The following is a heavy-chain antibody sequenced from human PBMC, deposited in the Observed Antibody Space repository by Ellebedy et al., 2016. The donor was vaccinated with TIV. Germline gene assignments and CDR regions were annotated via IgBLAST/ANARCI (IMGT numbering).Heavy chain of an antibody. D-gene: IGHD4-17*01. CDR3: ARGDYGDYAFHY. V-gene: IGHV4-34*01. Sequence: SETLSLTXAVYGGSFSNYYWTWIRQSPGKGLEWVGEINHSGSTYYNPSLKSRLTMSVDTSKTQFSLRLTSVTAADTAVYYCARGDYGDYAFHYWGQGTLVTVSS. CDR2: INHSGST. CDR1: GGSFSNYY. J-gene: IGHJ4*02.